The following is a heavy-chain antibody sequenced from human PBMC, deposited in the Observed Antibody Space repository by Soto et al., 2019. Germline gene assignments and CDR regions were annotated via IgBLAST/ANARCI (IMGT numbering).Heavy chain of an antibody. D-gene: IGHD5-12*01. CDR2: INHSGST. J-gene: IGHJ5*02. V-gene: IGHV4-34*01. CDR3: ARGESGYSGYANWFDT. CDR1: GGSFSGYY. Sequence: PSETLSLTCAVYGGSFSGYYWSWIRQPPGKGLEWIGEINHSGSTNYNPSLKSRVTISVDTSKNQFSLKLSSVTAADTAVYYCARGESGYSGYANWFDTWGQGTLVTVSS.